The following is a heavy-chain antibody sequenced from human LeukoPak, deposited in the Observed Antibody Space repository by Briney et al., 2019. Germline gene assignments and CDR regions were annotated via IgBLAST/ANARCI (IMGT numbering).Heavy chain of an antibody. CDR1: GGSISSYY. CDR3: ARGAVTTYAFDI. CDR2: IYYSGST. J-gene: IGHJ3*02. V-gene: IGHV4-59*01. D-gene: IGHD4-17*01. Sequence: SETLSLTCTVSGGSISSYYWSWIRQPPGKGLEWIGYIYYSGSTNYNPPLKSRVTISVDTSKNQFSLKLSSVTAADTAVYYCARGAVTTYAFDIWGQGTMVTVSS.